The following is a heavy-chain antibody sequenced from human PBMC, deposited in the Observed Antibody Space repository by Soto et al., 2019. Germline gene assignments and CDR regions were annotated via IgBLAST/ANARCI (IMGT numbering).Heavy chain of an antibody. CDR3: ARDLRFHGELLTWFDP. CDR2: IYYSGST. J-gene: IGHJ5*02. V-gene: IGHV4-59*01. D-gene: IGHD3-10*01. Sequence: SETLSLTCTVSGGSISSYYWSWIRQPPGKGLEWIGYIYYSGSTNYNPSLKSRVTISVDTSKNQFSLKLSSVTAAATAVYYCARDLRFHGELLTWFDPWGQGTLVTVSS. CDR1: GGSISSYY.